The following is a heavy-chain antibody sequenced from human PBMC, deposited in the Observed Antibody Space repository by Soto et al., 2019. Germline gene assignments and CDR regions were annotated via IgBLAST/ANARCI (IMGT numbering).Heavy chain of an antibody. CDR2: ISAYNGNT. Sequence: ASVKVSCKASGYTFTSYGISWVRQAPGQGLEWMGWISAYNGNTNYAQKLQGRVTMTTDTSTSTAYMELRSLRSDDTAVYYCARKQWLALAGYYYYMDVWGKGTTVTVSS. CDR3: ARKQWLALAGYYYYMDV. V-gene: IGHV1-18*01. D-gene: IGHD6-19*01. J-gene: IGHJ6*03. CDR1: GYTFTSYG.